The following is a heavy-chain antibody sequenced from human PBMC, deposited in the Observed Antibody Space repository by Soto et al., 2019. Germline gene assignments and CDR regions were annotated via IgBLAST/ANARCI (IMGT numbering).Heavy chain of an antibody. CDR2: INHSGST. CDR1: GGSFSGYY. Sequence: SETLSLTCAVYGGSFSGYYWSWIRQPPGKGLEWIGEINHSGSTNYNPSLKSRVTISVDTSKNQFSLKLSSVTAAGTAVYYCARSFTPANWFDPWGQGTLVTVSS. J-gene: IGHJ5*02. D-gene: IGHD3-10*01. V-gene: IGHV4-34*01. CDR3: ARSFTPANWFDP.